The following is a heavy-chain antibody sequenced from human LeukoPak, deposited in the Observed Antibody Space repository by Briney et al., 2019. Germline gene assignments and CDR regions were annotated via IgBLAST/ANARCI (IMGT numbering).Heavy chain of an antibody. D-gene: IGHD6-19*01. V-gene: IGHV1-8*01. J-gene: IGHJ1*01. CDR3: ARKGIAVAWFQH. CDR2: MNPNSGNT. CDR1: GYTFTSYD. Sequence: VASVTVSCKASGYTFTSYDINWVRQATGQGLEWMGWMNPNSGNTGYAQKFQGRVTMTRNTSISTAYMELSSLRSEDTAVYYCARKGIAVAWFQHWGQGTLVTVSS.